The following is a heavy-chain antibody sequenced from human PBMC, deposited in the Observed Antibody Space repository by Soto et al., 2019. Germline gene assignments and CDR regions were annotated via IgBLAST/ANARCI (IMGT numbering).Heavy chain of an antibody. CDR1: GFTFSSYW. J-gene: IGHJ6*02. CDR2: INSDVSST. CDR3: ARETIGYCSGGSCYPYYYYYGMDV. D-gene: IGHD2-15*01. V-gene: IGHV3-74*01. Sequence: VQLVESGGGLVQPGGSLRLSCAASGFTFSSYWMHWVRQAPGKGLVWVSRINSDVSSTSYADSVKGRFTISRDNAKNTLYLQMNSLRAEDTAVYYCARETIGYCSGGSCYPYYYYYGMDVWGQGTTVTVSS.